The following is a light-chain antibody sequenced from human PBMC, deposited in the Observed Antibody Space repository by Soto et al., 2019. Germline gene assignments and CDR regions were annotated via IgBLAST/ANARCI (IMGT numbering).Light chain of an antibody. V-gene: IGKV1-5*01. Sequence: DIQMTQSPSTPSAFFGDRVTFTCPASQSIRRYLAWYQQKTGKANKLLIYDLSSLESGAPSRFSGSGSGTEFTLTIRRMQTDDFATYYCQQYNSYRWTVGQGNKGDIK. J-gene: IGKJ1*01. CDR2: DLS. CDR3: QQYNSYRWT. CDR1: QSIRRY.